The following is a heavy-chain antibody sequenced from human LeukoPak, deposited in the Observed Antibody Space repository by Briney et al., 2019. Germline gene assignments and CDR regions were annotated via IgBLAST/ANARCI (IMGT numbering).Heavy chain of an antibody. CDR3: ARGSWEYGFDY. Sequence: SETLSLTCAVYGGSFSGYYWSWIRQPPGKGLEWIGEINHSGSTNYNPSLKSRVTISVDTSKNQFSLKLSSVTAADTAVYYCARGSWEYGFDYWGQGTLVTVSS. J-gene: IGHJ4*02. CDR2: INHSGST. D-gene: IGHD1-26*01. V-gene: IGHV4-34*01. CDR1: GGSFSGYY.